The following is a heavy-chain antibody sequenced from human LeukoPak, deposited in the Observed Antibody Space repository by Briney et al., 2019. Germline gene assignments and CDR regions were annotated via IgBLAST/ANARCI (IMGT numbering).Heavy chain of an antibody. Sequence: SGTLSLTCAVSGGSISSSNWWSWVRQPPGKGLEWIGEIYHSGSTNYNPSLKSRVTISVDKSKNQFPLKLSSVTAADTAVYYCARRKEGGYCSGGSCYPFAFDIWGQGTMVTVSS. CDR1: GGSISSSNW. V-gene: IGHV4-4*02. J-gene: IGHJ3*02. D-gene: IGHD2-15*01. CDR2: IYHSGST. CDR3: ARRKEGGYCSGGSCYPFAFDI.